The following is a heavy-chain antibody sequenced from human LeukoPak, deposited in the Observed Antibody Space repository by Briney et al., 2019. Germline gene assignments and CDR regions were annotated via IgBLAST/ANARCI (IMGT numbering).Heavy chain of an antibody. CDR3: ARDGGYYYDTSAFSVYFDY. D-gene: IGHD3-22*01. Sequence: GGSLRLSCATSGFTFSAYSMNWVRQAPGKGLEWVSSISGSSSYINYPDSVKGRLTISRDNAKNSLYLQMDSLRAEDTAVYYCARDGGYYYDTSAFSVYFDYWGQGTLVTVSS. CDR2: ISGSSSYI. J-gene: IGHJ4*02. V-gene: IGHV3-21*01. CDR1: GFTFSAYS.